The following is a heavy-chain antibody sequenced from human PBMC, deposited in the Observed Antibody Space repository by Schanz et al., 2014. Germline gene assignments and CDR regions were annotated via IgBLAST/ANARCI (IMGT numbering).Heavy chain of an antibody. V-gene: IGHV3-48*01. J-gene: IGHJ6*03. CDR2: ITYNGGTI. Sequence: EVHLVESGGGLVQPGGSLRLSCAASGITFSSHSFNWVRQAPGKGLEWISYITYNGGTIYYADSVKGRFTISRDNAKNSLYLEMDSVRAEDTAVYYCARAPVSVGAYHDYMDVGGKGTTVTVSS. D-gene: IGHD1-26*01. CDR1: GITFSSHS. CDR3: ARAPVSVGAYHDYMDV.